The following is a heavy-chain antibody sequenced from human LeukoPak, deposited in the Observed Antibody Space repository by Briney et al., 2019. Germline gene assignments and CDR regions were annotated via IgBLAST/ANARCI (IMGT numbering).Heavy chain of an antibody. CDR2: ISGSGGST. Sequence: GRSLRLSCAASGFAFSSYAMSWVRQAPGKGLEWVSAISGSGGSTYYADSVKGRFTISRDNSKNKLYLQMNSLRAEDTAVYYCAKDLVDNWNDGVHYYYGMDVWGKGTTVTVSS. V-gene: IGHV3-23*01. CDR1: GFAFSSYA. CDR3: AKDLVDNWNDGVHYYYGMDV. D-gene: IGHD1-1*01. J-gene: IGHJ6*04.